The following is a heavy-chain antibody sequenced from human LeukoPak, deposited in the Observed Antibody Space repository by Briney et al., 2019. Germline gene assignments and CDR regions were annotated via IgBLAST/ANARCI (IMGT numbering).Heavy chain of an antibody. D-gene: IGHD1-26*01. V-gene: IGHV4-34*01. CDR2: INHSGST. CDR1: GGFFSGYY. J-gene: IGHJ4*02. Sequence: SETLSLTCAVYGGFFSGYYWSWIRQPPGKGLEWIGEINHSGSTNYNPSLKSRVTISVDTSKNQFSLKLSSVTAADTAVYYCAREIVGVNFDYWGQGTLVTVSS. CDR3: AREIVGVNFDY.